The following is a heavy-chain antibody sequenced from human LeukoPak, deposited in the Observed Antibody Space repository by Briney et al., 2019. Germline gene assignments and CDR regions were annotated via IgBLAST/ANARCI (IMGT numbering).Heavy chain of an antibody. CDR2: ISWNSGSI. CDR3: ARDSFEMATIGPDY. J-gene: IGHJ4*02. Sequence: PGGSLRLSCAASGFTFDDYAMHWVRQAPGKGLELVSGISWNSGSIGYADSVKGRFTISRDNAKNSLYLQMNSLRAEDTALYYCARDSFEMATIGPDYWGQGTLVTVSS. D-gene: IGHD5-24*01. CDR1: GFTFDDYA. V-gene: IGHV3-9*01.